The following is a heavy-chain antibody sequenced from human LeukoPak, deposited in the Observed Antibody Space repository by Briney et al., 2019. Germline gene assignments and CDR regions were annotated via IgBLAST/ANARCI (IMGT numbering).Heavy chain of an antibody. CDR3: ARDPYSESYGAHYYYYMDV. V-gene: IGHV3-30*04. D-gene: IGHD1-26*01. CDR1: GFTFSTFA. CDR2: ISYDGSNK. Sequence: GGSLRLSCAASGFTFSTFAMIWVRQPPGKGLEWVAVISYDGSNKYYADSVKGRFTISRDNSKNTLYLQMNSLRAEDTAVYYCARDPYSESYGAHYYYYMDVWGKGTTVTISS. J-gene: IGHJ6*03.